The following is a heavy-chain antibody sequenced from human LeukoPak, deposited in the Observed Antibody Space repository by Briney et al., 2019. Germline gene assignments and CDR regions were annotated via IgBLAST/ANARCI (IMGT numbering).Heavy chain of an antibody. D-gene: IGHD3-16*01. CDR3: ERAGGEESYEYFDY. J-gene: IGHJ4*02. V-gene: IGHV1-46*01. CDR2: INPSGGST. Sequence: ASVKVSCKASRYTFTSYYMHWVRQAPGQALEWMGIINPSGGSTSYAQKFQGRVTMIRDTSPSTVYMELRSLRSEDTPVYYCERAGGEESYEYFDYWGQGTLVTVSS. CDR1: RYTFTSYY.